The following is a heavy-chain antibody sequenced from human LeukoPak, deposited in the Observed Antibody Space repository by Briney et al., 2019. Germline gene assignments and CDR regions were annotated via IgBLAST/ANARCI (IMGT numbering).Heavy chain of an antibody. D-gene: IGHD6-19*01. CDR2: IWYDGSAK. CDR3: ARARYTSGWETLDY. J-gene: IGHJ4*02. V-gene: IGHV3-33*01. CDR1: GFTFSSFG. Sequence: GGSLRLSCAASGFTFSSFGIHWVRQAPGRGLEWVAIIWYDGSAKYFADSVKGRFTISRDNAKNPLYLQMNSLRAEDTAVYYCARARYTSGWETLDYWGQGTLVTVSS.